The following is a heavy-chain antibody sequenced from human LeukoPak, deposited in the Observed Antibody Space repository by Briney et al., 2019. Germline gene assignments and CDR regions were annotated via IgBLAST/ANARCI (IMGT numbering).Heavy chain of an antibody. Sequence: SQTLSLTCTVSGGPISSGDYYWSWIRQHPGKGLEWIGYIHYSESTYYNPSLKSRVTISVDTSKNQFSLKLSSVTAADTAVYYCARAPGLSIAAAGSGWFDPWGQGTLVTVSS. J-gene: IGHJ5*02. D-gene: IGHD6-13*01. CDR2: IHYSEST. CDR3: ARAPGLSIAAAGSGWFDP. CDR1: GGPISSGDYY. V-gene: IGHV4-31*03.